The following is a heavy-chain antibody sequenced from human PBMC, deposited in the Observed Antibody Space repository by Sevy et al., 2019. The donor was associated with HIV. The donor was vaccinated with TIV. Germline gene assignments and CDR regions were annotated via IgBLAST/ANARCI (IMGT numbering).Heavy chain of an antibody. CDR1: GYTLTELS. CDR2: FDPEDDET. Sequence: ASEKVSCKVCGYTLTELSMHWVRQAPGKGLEWMGTFDPEDDETIYAQKFQGRVTMTEDTSTDTAYMELSSLRSEDTAVYYCATTKDYYDSSGYPFDYWGQGTLVTVSS. V-gene: IGHV1-24*01. J-gene: IGHJ4*02. D-gene: IGHD3-22*01. CDR3: ATTKDYYDSSGYPFDY.